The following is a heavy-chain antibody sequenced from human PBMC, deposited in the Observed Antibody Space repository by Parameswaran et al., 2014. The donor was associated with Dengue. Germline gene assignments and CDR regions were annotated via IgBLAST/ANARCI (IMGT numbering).Heavy chain of an antibody. J-gene: IGHJ4*02. D-gene: IGHD3-3*01. CDR2: VYSGGDT. V-gene: IGHV3-53*01. CDR3: AVYYDFWSAYYVD. Sequence: WIRQPQEGLEWVSVVYSGGDTYYADSVKGRFTISRDNSKNTLYLQMNSLRADDTAVYYCAVYYDFWSAYYVDWGQGTLVTVSS.